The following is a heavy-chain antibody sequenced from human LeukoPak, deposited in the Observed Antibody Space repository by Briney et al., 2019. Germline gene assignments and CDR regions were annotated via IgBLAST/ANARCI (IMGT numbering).Heavy chain of an antibody. J-gene: IGHJ4*02. CDR3: AKPYYDFWSGYPDY. V-gene: IGHV3-30*18. D-gene: IGHD3-3*01. CDR2: ISYDGSNK. Sequence: PGGSLRLSCAASGFTFSSYAMHWVRQAPGKGLEWVAVISYDGSNKYYADSVKGRFTISRDNSKNTLYLQMNSLRAEDTAVYYCAKPYYDFWSGYPDYWGQGTLVTVSS. CDR1: GFTFSSYA.